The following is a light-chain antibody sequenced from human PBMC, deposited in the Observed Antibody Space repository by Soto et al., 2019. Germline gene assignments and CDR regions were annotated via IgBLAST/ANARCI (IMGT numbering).Light chain of an antibody. Sequence: QSVLTQPPSASGTPGQRVTISCSGSSANIGRNYVYWYQQLPGPPPKLLICKNDKRPSGVLDRFSGSKSGTSASLAISGLRSDDEADYYCAAWDGSLSGWVFGGGTKVTVL. V-gene: IGLV1-47*01. CDR1: SANIGRNY. CDR2: KND. CDR3: AAWDGSLSGWV. J-gene: IGLJ3*02.